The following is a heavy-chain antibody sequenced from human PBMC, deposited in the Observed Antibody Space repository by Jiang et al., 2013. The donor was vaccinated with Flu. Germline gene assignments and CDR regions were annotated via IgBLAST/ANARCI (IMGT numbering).Heavy chain of an antibody. Sequence: VQLLESGGGLVQPGRSLRLSCTASGFSFGDYAVSWLRQAPGKGLEWVGFIRNKLYRGTTGYAASVKGRFTISRDDSKSIAYLQMSSLKSEDTAVYYCTRDLVRDVILIPATSFDHWGQGALVTVSS. D-gene: IGHD2-2*01. CDR3: TRDLVRDVILIPATSFDH. J-gene: IGHJ4*02. V-gene: IGHV3-49*03. CDR2: IRNKLYRGTT. CDR1: GFSFGDYA.